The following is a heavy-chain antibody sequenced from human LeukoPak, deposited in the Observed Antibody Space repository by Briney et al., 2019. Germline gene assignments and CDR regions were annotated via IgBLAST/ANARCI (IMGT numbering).Heavy chain of an antibody. CDR3: AQMEGQWLGTAGLVKH. Sequence: PSETLSLTCTVSGASMATPTYFWGWVRQPPGKGLEWIGTVSHNGNTYYNPSLTSRLSMPVDTSKKQFSLSLTSVTAADTAVYYCAQMEGQWLGTAGLVKHWGKGTLVTVSS. V-gene: IGHV4-39*01. J-gene: IGHJ1*01. CDR2: VSHNGNT. CDR1: GASMATPTYF. D-gene: IGHD6-19*01.